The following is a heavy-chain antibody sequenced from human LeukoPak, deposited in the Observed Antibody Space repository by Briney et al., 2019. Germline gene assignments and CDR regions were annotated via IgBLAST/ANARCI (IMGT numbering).Heavy chain of an antibody. J-gene: IGHJ6*02. D-gene: IGHD4-11*01. CDR2: IYRGGST. CDR1: GFTVSSND. Sequence: PGGSLRLSCAAPGFTVSSNDMSWVRQAPGKGLEWVSVIYRGGSTYYADSVKGRFTISRDNSKNTLYLQMNSLRAEDTAVYYCARSYSNHLFGMDVWGQGTAVTVSS. CDR3: ARSYSNHLFGMDV. V-gene: IGHV3-53*01.